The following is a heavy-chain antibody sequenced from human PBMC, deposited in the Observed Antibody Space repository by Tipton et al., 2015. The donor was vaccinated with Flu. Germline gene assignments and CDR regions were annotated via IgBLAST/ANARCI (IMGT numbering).Heavy chain of an antibody. D-gene: IGHD3-3*02. Sequence: GSLRLSCAASGFIFSDYWMIWFRQAPGKGLEWVSAISGSGNRTYYADSVKGRFTTSRDNSKNTLYLQMNSLRAEDTAVYYCAKDHFPGGMGEIDYWGQGTLVTVST. CDR3: AKDHFPGGMGEIDY. V-gene: IGHV3-23*01. CDR2: ISGSGNRT. CDR1: GFIFSDYW. J-gene: IGHJ4*02.